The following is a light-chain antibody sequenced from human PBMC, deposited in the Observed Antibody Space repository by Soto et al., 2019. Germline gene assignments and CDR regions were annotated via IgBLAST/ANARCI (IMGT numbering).Light chain of an antibody. J-gene: IGKJ1*01. CDR3: LQDYNYPRT. CDR2: GAS. V-gene: IGKV1-6*01. Sequence: AIQMTQSPSSLSASVGDTVTITCRASQGIRNDLGWYQQKPGKAPKVLIYGASRLQSGVPSRFSGSGSGTDFTLTISSLQPDDFATYYCLQDYNYPRTFGQGTKVDIK. CDR1: QGIRND.